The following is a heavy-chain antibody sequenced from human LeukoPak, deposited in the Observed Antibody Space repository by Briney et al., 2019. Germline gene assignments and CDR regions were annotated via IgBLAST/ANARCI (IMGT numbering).Heavy chain of an antibody. CDR3: TRDEYGAAD. CDR1: GYSVSSGYY. J-gene: IGHJ4*02. D-gene: IGHD4-17*01. CDR2: VYHTGTT. Sequence: SETLSLTCVVSGYSVSSGYYWGWIRQSPGKGLEWIASVYHTGTTYYNPSLKSRASISVNMSKNHVSLRLTSVTAADTAMYYCTRDEYGAADWGQGILVTGSS. V-gene: IGHV4-38-2*02.